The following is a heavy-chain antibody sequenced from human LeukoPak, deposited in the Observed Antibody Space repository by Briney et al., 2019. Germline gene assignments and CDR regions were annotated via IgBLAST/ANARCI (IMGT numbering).Heavy chain of an antibody. J-gene: IGHJ3*02. CDR1: GFTFSSYA. D-gene: IGHD6-13*01. V-gene: IGHV3-30-3*01. Sequence: GGSLRLSCAASGFTFSSYAMHWVRQAPGKGLEWVAVISYDGSNKYYADSVKGRFTISRDNSKNTLYLQMNSLRAEDTAVYYCAREFEVGFSSSWWPDAFDIWGQGTMVTVSS. CDR2: ISYDGSNK. CDR3: AREFEVGFSSSWWPDAFDI.